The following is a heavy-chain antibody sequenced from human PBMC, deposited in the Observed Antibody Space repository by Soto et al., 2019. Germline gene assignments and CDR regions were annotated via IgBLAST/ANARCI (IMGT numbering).Heavy chain of an antibody. D-gene: IGHD2-15*01. CDR2: ISSSSSYI. Sequence: EVQLVESGGGLVKPGGSLRLSCAASGFTFSSYSMNWVRQAPGKGLEWVSSISSSSSYIYYADAVKGRFTISRDNAKNSLYRQMNSVRAEETAVYYCAREMIVVVAATQEHYNGMDVWGQGTTVTVSS. J-gene: IGHJ6*02. CDR3: AREMIVVVAATQEHYNGMDV. CDR1: GFTFSSYS. V-gene: IGHV3-21*01.